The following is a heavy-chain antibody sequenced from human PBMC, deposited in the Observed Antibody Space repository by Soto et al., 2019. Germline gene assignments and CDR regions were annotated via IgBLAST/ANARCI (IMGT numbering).Heavy chain of an antibody. CDR2: INHSGST. CDR3: AGGLLLWFGEFRFDP. Sequence: SETLSLTCAVYGGSFSGYYWSWIRQPPGKGLEWIGEINHSGSTNYNPSLKSRVTISVDTSKNQFSLKLSSVTAADTAVYYCAGGLLLWFGEFRFDPWGQGTLVTVSS. CDR1: GGSFSGYY. J-gene: IGHJ5*02. D-gene: IGHD3-10*01. V-gene: IGHV4-34*01.